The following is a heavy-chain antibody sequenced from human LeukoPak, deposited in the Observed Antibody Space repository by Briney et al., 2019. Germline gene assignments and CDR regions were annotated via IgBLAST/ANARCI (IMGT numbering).Heavy chain of an antibody. CDR3: ASGTYYYFDY. J-gene: IGHJ4*02. Sequence: SETLSLTCTVSGGXISSYYCSWIRQPPGKGLEWVGYVHYSGDTNYSPSLKSRATISVDTSKNQFSLKLSSVIAADTAVYYCASGTYYYFDYWGQGTLVTVSS. D-gene: IGHD1-26*01. CDR2: VHYSGDT. CDR1: GGXISSYY. V-gene: IGHV4-59*08.